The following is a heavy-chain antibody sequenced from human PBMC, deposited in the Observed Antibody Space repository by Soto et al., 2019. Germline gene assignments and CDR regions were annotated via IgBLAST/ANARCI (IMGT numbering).Heavy chain of an antibody. CDR2: VYYSGGA. V-gene: IGHV4-59*01. CDR1: GGSISGYY. J-gene: IGHJ6*02. CDR3: TRDGDGRMTTNPYYYYGMDV. Sequence: SETLSLTCTVSGGSISGYYWSWIRQPPGKGLEWIGNVYYSGGAKYDPSVKRRVSISVDTSKNQFSLNLSSVTAADTAVYYCTRDGDGRMTTNPYYYYGMDVWGPGITVTVSS. D-gene: IGHD2-21*02.